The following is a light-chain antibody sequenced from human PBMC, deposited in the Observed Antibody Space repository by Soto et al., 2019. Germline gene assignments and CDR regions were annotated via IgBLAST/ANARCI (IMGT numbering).Light chain of an antibody. CDR2: DVT. Sequence: QSALTQPASVSGSPGQSITISCTGTSTDIGTYSRVSWYLQYPGKAPKLMIYDVTKRPSGVSNRFSGSKSGNVASLTISWLQAEDEADYYCSSYTSSSTYVFGTGTKLTVL. CDR1: STDIGTYSR. V-gene: IGLV2-14*02. CDR3: SSYTSSSTYV. J-gene: IGLJ1*01.